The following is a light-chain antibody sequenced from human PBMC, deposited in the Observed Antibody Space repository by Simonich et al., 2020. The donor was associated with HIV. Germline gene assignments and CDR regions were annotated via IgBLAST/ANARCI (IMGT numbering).Light chain of an antibody. V-gene: IGLV3-1*01. J-gene: IGLJ2*01. CDR1: KVGDKY. CDR3: QAWDSSTSV. Sequence: SYELTQPPSVSVSPGQTASITCSGEKVGDKYASWYQQKPGQPPVLIIYQDTKRPSGITGRFSSSNSGNTATLTNSGTQAMDEADYYCQAWDSSTSVFGGGTKLTVL. CDR2: QDT.